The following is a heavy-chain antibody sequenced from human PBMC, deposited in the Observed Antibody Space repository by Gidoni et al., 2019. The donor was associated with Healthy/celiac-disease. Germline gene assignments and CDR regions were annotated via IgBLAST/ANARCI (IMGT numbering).Heavy chain of an antibody. Sequence: QVQLQESGPGLVKPSETLSLTCTVSGGSISSYYWSWIRQPPGTGLEWIGYIYYSGSTNYNPSLKSRVTISVDTSKNQFSLKLSSVTAADTAVYYCARGGAFDIWGQGTMVTVSS. CDR3: ARGGAFDI. V-gene: IGHV4-59*01. CDR1: GGSISSYY. J-gene: IGHJ3*02. CDR2: IYYSGST.